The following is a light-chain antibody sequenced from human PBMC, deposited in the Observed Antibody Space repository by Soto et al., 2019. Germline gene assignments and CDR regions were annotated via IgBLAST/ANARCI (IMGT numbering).Light chain of an antibody. CDR3: QLWDSASDHVV. CDR2: DDS. V-gene: IGLV3-21*02. J-gene: IGLJ2*01. Sequence: SYELTQPPSVSVAPGQTASITCGGNNIGSKSVHWYQQKPGQALVLVVYDDSDRPSGIPERLSGSNSGNTATLTISRVETGDEADYYCQLWDSASDHVVFGGGTKLTVL. CDR1: NIGSKS.